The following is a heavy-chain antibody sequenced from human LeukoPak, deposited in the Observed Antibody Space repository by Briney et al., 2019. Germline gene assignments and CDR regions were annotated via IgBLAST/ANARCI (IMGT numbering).Heavy chain of an antibody. CDR2: ISGSGGST. CDR3: AKDRTAARPYYFDY. CDR1: GFTFSSYA. J-gene: IGHJ4*02. Sequence: QPGGSLRLXCAASGFTFSSYAMSWVRQAPGKGLESVSAISGSGGSTYYADSVKGRFTISRDNSKNTLYLQMNSLRAEDTAVYYCAKDRTAARPYYFDYWGQGTLVTVSS. D-gene: IGHD6-6*01. V-gene: IGHV3-23*01.